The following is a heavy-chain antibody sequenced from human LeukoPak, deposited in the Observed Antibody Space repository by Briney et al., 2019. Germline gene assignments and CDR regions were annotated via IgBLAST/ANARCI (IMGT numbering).Heavy chain of an antibody. CDR1: GFTFSIYD. CDR3: AAPNGGSLSFDS. CDR2: IRYDGSNK. V-gene: IGHV3-30*02. Sequence: GGSLRLSCAASGFTFSIYDMHWVRQAPGKGLEWVAFIRYDGSNKYYADSVKGRFTISRDNSKNTLYLQMNSLRDEDTAVYYCAAPNGGSLSFDSWGQGTPVTVSS. J-gene: IGHJ4*02. D-gene: IGHD7-27*01.